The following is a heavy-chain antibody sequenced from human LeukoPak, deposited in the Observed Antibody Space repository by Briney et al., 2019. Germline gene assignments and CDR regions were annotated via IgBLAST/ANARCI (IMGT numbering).Heavy chain of an antibody. CDR2: VYYSGST. CDR1: GGSISTYY. J-gene: IGHJ6*03. Sequence: PSETLSLTCTVSGGSISTYYWSWIRQPPGKGLEWIGYVYYSGSTNYNPSLESRVTISVDTSKNQFSLMLSSVTAADTAVYYCARVYTRYYYYMDVWGKGTTVTVSS. V-gene: IGHV4-59*01. CDR3: ARVYTRYYYYMDV. D-gene: IGHD5/OR15-5a*01.